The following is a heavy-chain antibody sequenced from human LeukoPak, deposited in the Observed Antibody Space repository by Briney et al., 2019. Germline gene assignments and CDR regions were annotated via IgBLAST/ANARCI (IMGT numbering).Heavy chain of an antibody. CDR1: GGSISGSSYY. CDR3: ASRGYSYGSPFDY. J-gene: IGHJ4*02. Sequence: SETLSLTCTVSGGSISGSSYYWGWIRQPPGKGLEWIGSIYYSGSTYYNASLKSRVTISVDTSKNQFSLKLSSVTAADTAVYYCASRGYSYGSPFDYWGQGTLVTVSS. V-gene: IGHV4-39*07. D-gene: IGHD5-18*01. CDR2: IYYSGST.